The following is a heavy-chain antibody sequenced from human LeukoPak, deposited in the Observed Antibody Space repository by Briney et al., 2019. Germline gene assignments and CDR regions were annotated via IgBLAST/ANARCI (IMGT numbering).Heavy chain of an antibody. J-gene: IGHJ4*02. V-gene: IGHV3-7*01. CDR1: GFTWSSYW. Sequence: PGGSLRLSCAVSGFTWSSYWMSWVRQAPGKGLEWVANIKQDGSERNYVDSVKGRFTISRDDAKSSLYLQMNSLRAEDTALYYCAKDIQGSYWGQGTLVTVSS. D-gene: IGHD2-21*01. CDR2: IKQDGSER. CDR3: AKDIQGSY.